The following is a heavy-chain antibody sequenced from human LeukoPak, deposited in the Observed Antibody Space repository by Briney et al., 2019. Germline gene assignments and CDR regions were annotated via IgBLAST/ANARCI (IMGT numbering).Heavy chain of an antibody. CDR3: AKYEGGWFDP. J-gene: IGHJ5*02. D-gene: IGHD2-8*01. V-gene: IGHV6-1*01. CDR1: GDTVSSNSAT. Sequence: SQTLSLTCAISGDTVSSNSATWNWLRQSPSRGLEWLGRTYYTSKWYNEYAVAVKSRITINPDTSKNQFSLQLNSVTPEDTAVYYCAKYEGGWFDPWGQGTLVTVSS. CDR2: TYYTSKWYN.